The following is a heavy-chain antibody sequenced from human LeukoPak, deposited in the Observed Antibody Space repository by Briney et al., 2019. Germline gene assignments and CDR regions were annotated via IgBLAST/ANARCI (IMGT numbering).Heavy chain of an antibody. V-gene: IGHV1-8*03. J-gene: IGHJ4*02. CDR3: ARAARYCSSTSCSYSFDY. CDR2: MNPNSGNT. CDR1: GYTSPSYD. Sequence: ASVKVSCKASGYTSPSYDINWVRQATGQGLEWMGWMNPNSGNTGYAQKFQGRVTITRNTSISTAYMELSSLRSEDTAVYYCARAARYCSSTSCSYSFDYWGQGTLVTVSS. D-gene: IGHD2-2*01.